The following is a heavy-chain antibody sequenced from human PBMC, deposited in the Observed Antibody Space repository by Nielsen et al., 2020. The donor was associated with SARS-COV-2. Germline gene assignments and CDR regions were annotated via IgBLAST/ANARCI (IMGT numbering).Heavy chain of an antibody. Sequence: GESLKISCAASGFTFSGSAMHWVRQAPCKGLEWVAVIWYDGSNKYYADSVKGRFTISRDNSKNTLYLQMNSLRAEDTAVYYCARERVVAIDYWGQGTLVTVSS. J-gene: IGHJ4*02. V-gene: IGHV3-33*08. CDR2: IWYDGSNK. CDR1: GFTFSGSA. D-gene: IGHD5-12*01. CDR3: ARERVVAIDY.